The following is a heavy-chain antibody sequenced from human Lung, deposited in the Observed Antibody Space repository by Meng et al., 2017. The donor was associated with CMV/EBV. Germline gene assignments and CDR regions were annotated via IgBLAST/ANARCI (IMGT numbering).Heavy chain of an antibody. J-gene: IGHJ4*02. CDR3: ARHVRYMCDY. CDR2: IKQDGNGK. CDR1: GFTFTNYW. D-gene: IGHD5-24*01. V-gene: IGHV3-7*01. Sequence: GESXKISCAASGFTFTNYWMTWVRQAPGKGLEWVANIKQDGNGKLYVDSVRGRFTISRDNAENLVFLQMNSLRPDDTAVYYCARHVRYMCDYWGQGALVTVSS.